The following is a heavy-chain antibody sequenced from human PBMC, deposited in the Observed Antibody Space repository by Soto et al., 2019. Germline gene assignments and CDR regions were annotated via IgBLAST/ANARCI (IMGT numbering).Heavy chain of an antibody. Sequence: GGSLRLSCAASGFTFDDYAMHWVRQAPGKGLEWVSGISWNSGSIGYADSVKGRFTISRDNAKNSLYLQMNSLRAEDTALYYCAKDILRFYYYGMDVWGQGTTVTVSS. CDR3: AKDILRFYYYGMDV. D-gene: IGHD3-3*01. CDR1: GFTFDDYA. CDR2: ISWNSGSI. J-gene: IGHJ6*02. V-gene: IGHV3-9*01.